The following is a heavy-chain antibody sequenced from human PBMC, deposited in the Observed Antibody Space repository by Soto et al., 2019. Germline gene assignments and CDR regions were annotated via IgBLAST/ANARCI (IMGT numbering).Heavy chain of an antibody. CDR2: ISYDGSNK. CDR3: AKGSSFSSRRLHNWFDP. J-gene: IGHJ5*02. CDR1: GFTFSSYG. V-gene: IGHV3-30*18. Sequence: QVQLVESGGGVVQPGRSLRLSCAASGFTFSSYGMHWVRQAPGKGLEWVAVISYDGSNKYYADSVKGRFTISRDNSKNTLYLQVNSPRAEDTAVYYCAKGSSFSSRRLHNWFDPWGQGTLVTVSS. D-gene: IGHD2-21*02.